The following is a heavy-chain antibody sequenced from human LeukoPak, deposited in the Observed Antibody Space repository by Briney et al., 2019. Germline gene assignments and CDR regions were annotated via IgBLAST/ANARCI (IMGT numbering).Heavy chain of an antibody. D-gene: IGHD2-15*01. J-gene: IGHJ4*02. CDR1: GGSISSSSYY. CDR2: IYYSGST. CDR3: ARGTGSFSWYYAY. V-gene: IGHV4-61*05. Sequence: KPSETLSLTCTVSGGSISSSSYYLTWIRQPPGKGLEWIGYIYYSGSTTYNPSLKSRVTISVDTSKNQFSLKLNSVTAADTAVYYCARGTGSFSWYYAYWGQGTLVTVSS.